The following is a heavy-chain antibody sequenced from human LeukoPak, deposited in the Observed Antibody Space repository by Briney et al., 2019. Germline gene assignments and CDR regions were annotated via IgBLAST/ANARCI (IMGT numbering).Heavy chain of an antibody. Sequence: LSLTCAVSGGSISSGGYSWSWIRQPPGKGLEWVSYISSSGSTIYYADSVRGRFTISRDNAKNSLYLQMNSLRAEDTAVYYCARAGIAAAENWFDPWGQGTLVTVSS. V-gene: IGHV3-11*01. CDR3: ARAGIAAAENWFDP. CDR2: ISSSGSTI. D-gene: IGHD6-13*01. J-gene: IGHJ5*02. CDR1: GGSISSGGYS.